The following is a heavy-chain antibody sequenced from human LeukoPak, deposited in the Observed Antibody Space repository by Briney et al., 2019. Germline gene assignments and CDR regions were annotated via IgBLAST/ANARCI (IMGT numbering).Heavy chain of an antibody. D-gene: IGHD6-13*01. J-gene: IGHJ5*02. Sequence: SVKVSCKASVFTFTSSAMQWVRQARGQRLEWIGWIVVGSCNTNYAQKFQERVTITRDMSTSTAYMELSSLRSEDTAVYYCAAGDIAAAGTVPWGQGTLVTVS. CDR1: VFTFTSSA. CDR2: IVVGSCNT. V-gene: IGHV1-58*02. CDR3: AAGDIAAAGTVP.